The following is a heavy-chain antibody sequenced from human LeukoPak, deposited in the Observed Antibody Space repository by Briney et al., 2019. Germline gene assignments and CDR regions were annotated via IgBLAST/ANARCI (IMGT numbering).Heavy chain of an antibody. J-gene: IGHJ3*02. V-gene: IGHV3-7*03. CDR1: GFTFSSYW. Sequence: GGSLRLSCAASGFTFSSYWMSWVRQAPGKGLEWVANIKQDGSEKYYVDSVKGRFTISRDNSKNTLYLQMNSLRAEDTAVYYCAKDLASIYYDSSGYLGAFDIWGQGTMVTVSS. CDR3: AKDLASIYYDSSGYLGAFDI. D-gene: IGHD3-22*01. CDR2: IKQDGSEK.